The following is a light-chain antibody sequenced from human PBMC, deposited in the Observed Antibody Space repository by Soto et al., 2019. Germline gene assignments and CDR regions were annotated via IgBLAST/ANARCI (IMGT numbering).Light chain of an antibody. CDR3: SSYAGSTKGYV. CDR2: EVS. V-gene: IGLV2-8*01. J-gene: IGLJ1*01. CDR1: SSDVGGYNY. Sequence: QSALTQPPSASGSPGQSVTISCTGTSSDVGGYNYVSWYQQHPGKAPKLMIYEVSKRPSGVPDRFSGSKSGNTASLTVSGLQAEDEADYYCSSYAGSTKGYVFGTGTKVTVL.